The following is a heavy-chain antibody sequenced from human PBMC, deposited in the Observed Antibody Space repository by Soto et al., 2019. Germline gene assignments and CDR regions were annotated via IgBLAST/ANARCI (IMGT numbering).Heavy chain of an antibody. CDR2: ISYDGSNK. CDR3: AKDGSIAARVVIDY. J-gene: IGHJ4*02. CDR1: GFTFSSYG. Sequence: VGSLRLSCAASGFTFSSYGMHWVRQAPGKGLEWVAVISYDGSNKYYADSVKGRFTISRDNSKNTLYLQMNSLRAEDTAVYYCAKDGSIAARVVIDYWGQGTLVTVSS. V-gene: IGHV3-30*18. D-gene: IGHD6-6*01.